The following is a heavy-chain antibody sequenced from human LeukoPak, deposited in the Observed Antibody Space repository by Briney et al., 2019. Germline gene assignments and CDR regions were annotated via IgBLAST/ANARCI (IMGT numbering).Heavy chain of an antibody. D-gene: IGHD2-15*01. CDR1: GGSFSGYY. V-gene: IGHV4-34*01. J-gene: IGHJ4*02. CDR2: INHSGST. CDR3: ARDRRLVGFDY. Sequence: SETLSLTCAVYGGSFSGYYWSWIRQPPGKGLEWIGEINHSGSTNYNPSLKSRVTISVDTSKNQFSLKRSAVTAADTAVYYCARDRRLVGFDYWGQGTLVTVSS.